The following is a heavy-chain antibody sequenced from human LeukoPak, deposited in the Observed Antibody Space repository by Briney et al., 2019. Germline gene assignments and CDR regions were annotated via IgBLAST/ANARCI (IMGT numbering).Heavy chain of an antibody. Sequence: GASVKVSCKASGYTFTGYYMHWVRRAPGQGLEWMGWINPNSGGTNYAQKFQGRVTMTRDTSISTAYMELSRLRSDDTAVYYCARDSPEGLYCSGGSCFVDYYYYMDVWGKGTTVTVSS. D-gene: IGHD2-15*01. CDR2: INPNSGGT. V-gene: IGHV1-2*02. J-gene: IGHJ6*03. CDR1: GYTFTGYY. CDR3: ARDSPEGLYCSGGSCFVDYYYYMDV.